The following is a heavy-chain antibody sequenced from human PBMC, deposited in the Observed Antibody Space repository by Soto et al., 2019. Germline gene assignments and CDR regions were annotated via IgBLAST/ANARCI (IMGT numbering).Heavy chain of an antibody. Sequence: EVQLVESGGGLVKPGGSLRLSCAASGFTFSNAWMSWVRQAPGKGLEWVGRIKSKTDGGTTDCAAPVKGRFTISRDNSKNTLYLQMNSLRAEDTAVYYCARLYCSSSSCYSVGAFDIWGQGTMVTVSS. D-gene: IGHD2-2*01. CDR3: ARLYCSSSSCYSVGAFDI. J-gene: IGHJ3*02. V-gene: IGHV3-15*01. CDR2: IKSKTDGGTT. CDR1: GFTFSNAW.